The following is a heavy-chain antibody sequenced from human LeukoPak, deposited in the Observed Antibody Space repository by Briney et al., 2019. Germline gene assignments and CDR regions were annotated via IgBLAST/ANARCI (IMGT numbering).Heavy chain of an antibody. J-gene: IGHJ4*02. CDR3: ARGESSDCTCIDY. V-gene: IGHV3-53*01. Sequence: GRSLRLSCIASGFTVSSRYMSWVRQAPGKGLEWVSVIHGDGSTYYADSVKGRFTISRDNSKNTLYLQMNSLRAEDTAVYYCARGESSDCTCIDYWGQGTLVSVSS. CDR1: GFTVSSRY. CDR2: IHGDGST. D-gene: IGHD2-21*02.